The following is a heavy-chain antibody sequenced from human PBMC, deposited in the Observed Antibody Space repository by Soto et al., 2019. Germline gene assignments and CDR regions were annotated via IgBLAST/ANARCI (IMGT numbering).Heavy chain of an antibody. V-gene: IGHV5-10-1*01. CDR1: GYMFPIYH. D-gene: IGHD3-3*01. CDR2: IDPSDSRT. J-gene: IGHJ6*02. CDR3: ARLVTIFGVVISGGMDV. Sequence: GESLKISCEASGYMFPIYHISWVRQMPGKGLEWVGKIDPSDSRTMYRPSSRARITISVDKSINTAYLEWGSLKASDTAVYYCARLVTIFGVVISGGMDVWGQGTTVTVSS.